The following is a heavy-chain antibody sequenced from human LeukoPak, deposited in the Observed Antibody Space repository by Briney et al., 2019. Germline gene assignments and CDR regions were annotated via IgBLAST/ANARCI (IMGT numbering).Heavy chain of an antibody. V-gene: IGHV4-34*01. CDR3: ARHPLGSGTYDRYFDP. J-gene: IGHJ5*02. D-gene: IGHD3-10*01. CDR1: GWTFSNYY. Sequence: SESLSLTCGVYGWTFSNYYWSWIRQPPGKGLEWIGEINHGGNTNYNPSLKSRVTISFDTSKNQLSLRVSSVTAEDTAVYYCARHPLGSGTYDRYFDPWGQGTPVTVSS. CDR2: INHGGNT.